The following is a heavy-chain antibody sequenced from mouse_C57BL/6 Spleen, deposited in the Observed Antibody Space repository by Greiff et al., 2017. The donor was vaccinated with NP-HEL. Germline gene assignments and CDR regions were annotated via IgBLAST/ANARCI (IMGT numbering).Heavy chain of an antibody. J-gene: IGHJ2*01. V-gene: IGHV1-81*01. D-gene: IGHD1-1*01. Sequence: QLQQSGAELARPGASVKLSCKASGYTFTSYGISWVKQRTGQGLEWIGEIYPRSGNTYYNEKFKGKATLTADKSSSTAYMELRSLTSEDSAVYFCARGAYGSSGDYWGQGTTLTVSS. CDR2: IYPRSGNT. CDR3: ARGAYGSSGDY. CDR1: GYTFTSYG.